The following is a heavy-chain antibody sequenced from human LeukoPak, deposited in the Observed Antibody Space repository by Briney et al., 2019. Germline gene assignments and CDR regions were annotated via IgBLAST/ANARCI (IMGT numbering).Heavy chain of an antibody. CDR2: IYCSGST. J-gene: IGHJ4*02. CDR3: ARGGGEGATQTFDY. Sequence: KPSETLSLTCTVSGGSISSYYWSWIRQPPGKGLEWIGYIYCSGSTNYNPSLKSRVTISVDTSKNQFSLKLSSVTAADTAVYYCARGGGEGATQTFDYWGQGTLVTVSS. D-gene: IGHD1-26*01. CDR1: GGSISSYY. V-gene: IGHV4-59*01.